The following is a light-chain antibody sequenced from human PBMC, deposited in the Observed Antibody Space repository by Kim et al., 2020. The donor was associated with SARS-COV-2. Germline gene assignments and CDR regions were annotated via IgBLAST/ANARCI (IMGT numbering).Light chain of an antibody. CDR2: EAS. J-gene: IGKJ4*01. CDR1: QSIGTW. CDR3: QQYNRSPGLT. Sequence: DIQKTQSPSTLSVSVGDRVTITCRASQSIGTWLAWYQQKPGKAPRLLIYEASNLDSGVPSRFSGSGSGTEFTLTISSLQTDDFATYYCQQYNRSPGLTFGGGTKVDIK. V-gene: IGKV1-5*03.